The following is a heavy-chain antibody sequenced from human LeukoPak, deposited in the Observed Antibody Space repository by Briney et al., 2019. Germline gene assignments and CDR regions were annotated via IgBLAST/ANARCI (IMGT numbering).Heavy chain of an antibody. Sequence: SETLSLTCTVSGGSISSYYWSWIRQPPGKGLEWIGYIYYSGSTNYNPSLKSRVTISVDTSKNQFSLKLSSVTAADTAVYYCASALYDFWSGYAFDIWGQGTMVTVSS. CDR1: GGSISSYY. CDR2: IYYSGST. CDR3: ASALYDFWSGYAFDI. J-gene: IGHJ3*02. V-gene: IGHV4-59*08. D-gene: IGHD3-3*01.